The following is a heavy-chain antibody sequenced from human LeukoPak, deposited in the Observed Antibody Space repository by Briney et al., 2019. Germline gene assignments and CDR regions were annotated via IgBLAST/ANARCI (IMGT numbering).Heavy chain of an antibody. D-gene: IGHD4-17*01. CDR2: ISYDGSRK. Sequence: GGSLRLSCAASGFTFDDYGMTWVRQAPGKGLEWVAFISYDGSRKYYADSVKGRFTISRDNSKNTLYLQMNSLRGEDTAVYYCARDGPYGDLRYYFDYWGQGTLVTVSS. V-gene: IGHV3-30*03. CDR3: ARDGPYGDLRYYFDY. J-gene: IGHJ4*02. CDR1: GFTFDDYG.